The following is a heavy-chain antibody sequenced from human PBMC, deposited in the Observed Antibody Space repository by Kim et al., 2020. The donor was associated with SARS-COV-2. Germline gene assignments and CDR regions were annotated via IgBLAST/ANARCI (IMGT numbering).Heavy chain of an antibody. CDR3: ARSNDSSGYYLDAFDI. J-gene: IGHJ3*02. V-gene: IGHV4-31*02. D-gene: IGHD3-22*01. Sequence: SLKGRVTISVDTSKNQFSLKLSSVTAADTAVYYCARSNDSSGYYLDAFDIWGQGTMVTVSS.